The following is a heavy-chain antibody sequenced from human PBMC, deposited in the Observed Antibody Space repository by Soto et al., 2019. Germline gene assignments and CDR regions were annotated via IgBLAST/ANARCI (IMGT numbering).Heavy chain of an antibody. J-gene: IGHJ4*02. V-gene: IGHV3-49*03. D-gene: IGHD7-27*01. Sequence: GGSLRLSCTTSGFTFGDYALSWFRQAPGKGLEWVGFIRSKAYGGTTEYAASVKGRFTISRDDSKSITYLQMNSLKTEDTAVYYCSRGVNCGHYDYWGQGTLVTVSS. CDR1: GFTFGDYA. CDR2: IRSKAYGGTT. CDR3: SRGVNCGHYDY.